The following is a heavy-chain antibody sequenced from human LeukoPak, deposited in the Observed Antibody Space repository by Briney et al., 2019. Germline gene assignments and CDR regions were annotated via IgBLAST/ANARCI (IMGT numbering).Heavy chain of an antibody. J-gene: IGHJ4*02. Sequence: PSETLSLTCAVYGGSFSGYYWSWIRQPPGKGLEWIGEINHSGSTSYNPSLKSRVTISVDTSKNQFSLKLSSVTAADTAVYYCARPQPPYYYDSSGYYYDYWGQGTLVTVSS. D-gene: IGHD3-22*01. CDR2: INHSGST. CDR3: ARPQPPYYYDSSGYYYDY. CDR1: GGSFSGYY. V-gene: IGHV4-34*01.